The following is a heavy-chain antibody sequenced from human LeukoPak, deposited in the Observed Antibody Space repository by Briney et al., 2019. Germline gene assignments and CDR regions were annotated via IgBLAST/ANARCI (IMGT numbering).Heavy chain of an antibody. J-gene: IGHJ3*02. D-gene: IGHD2-2*01. V-gene: IGHV3-15*01. CDR1: GFTFSNAW. CDR3: TTVKRHCSSTSCYGYAFDI. Sequence: RGSLRLSCAASGFTFSNAWMIWVRQAPGKGLEWVGRIKSKTDGGTTDYAAPVKGRFTISRDDSKNTLYLQMNSLKTEDTAVYCCTTVKRHCSSTSCYGYAFDIWGQGTMVTVSS. CDR2: IKSKTDGGTT.